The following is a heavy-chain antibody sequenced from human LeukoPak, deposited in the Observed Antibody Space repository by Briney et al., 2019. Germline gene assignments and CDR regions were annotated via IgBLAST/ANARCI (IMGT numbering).Heavy chain of an antibody. V-gene: IGHV3-9*03. D-gene: IGHD5-18*01. Sequence: GGSLSLSCVASGFTFDDYAMHWVRQGPGKGLEWVSGISWNSGNVGYADAAEGRFTISRDNVKNSLYLQMNSLRAEDMAFYYCARATGYSSGSVDYWGQGTLVTVSS. CDR2: ISWNSGNV. CDR1: GFTFDDYA. J-gene: IGHJ4*02. CDR3: ARATGYSSGSVDY.